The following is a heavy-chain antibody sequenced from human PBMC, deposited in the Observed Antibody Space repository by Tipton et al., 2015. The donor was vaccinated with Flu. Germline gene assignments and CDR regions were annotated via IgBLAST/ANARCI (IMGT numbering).Heavy chain of an antibody. CDR1: GYTFTSYG. CDR3: ARGGGGPVLRYFDWLLHEDYFYYGMDV. Sequence: QLVQSGAEVKKPGASVKVFCKASGYTFTSYGISWVRQAPGQGLEWMGWISAYNGNTNYAQKLQGRVTMTTDTSTSTAYMELRSLRSDGTAVYYCARGGGGPVLRYFDWLLHEDYFYYGMDVWGQGTTVTVSS. J-gene: IGHJ6*02. D-gene: IGHD3-9*01. V-gene: IGHV1-18*01. CDR2: ISAYNGNT.